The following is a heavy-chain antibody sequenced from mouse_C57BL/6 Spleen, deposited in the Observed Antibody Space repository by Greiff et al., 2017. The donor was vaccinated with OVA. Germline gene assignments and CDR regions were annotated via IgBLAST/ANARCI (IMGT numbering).Heavy chain of an antibody. CDR3: AMAYYDYDWFAY. CDR2: IYPRSGNT. CDR1: GYSFTSYG. D-gene: IGHD2-4*01. J-gene: IGHJ3*01. V-gene: IGHV1-81*01. Sequence: QVQLQQSGAELARPGASVKLSCKASGYSFTSYGISWVKQRTGQGLEWIGEIYPRSGNTYYNDKFKGKATLTAGKSSSTAYMQLRSLTSEDSAVYFCAMAYYDYDWFAYWGQGTLVTVSA.